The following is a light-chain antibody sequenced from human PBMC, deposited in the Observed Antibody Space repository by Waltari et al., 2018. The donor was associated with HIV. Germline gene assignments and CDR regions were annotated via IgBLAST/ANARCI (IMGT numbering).Light chain of an antibody. CDR2: GAS. Sequence: EVVLTQSPGTLSLSPGERATLSCRASQSVSASYLVWYQQQAGQAPRLLIYGASTRATGIPDRFSGSGSGTDFTLTISRLEPEDFAVYYCQQYGSSRNTFGGGTKVEIK. CDR3: QQYGSSRNT. CDR1: QSVSASY. J-gene: IGKJ4*01. V-gene: IGKV3-20*01.